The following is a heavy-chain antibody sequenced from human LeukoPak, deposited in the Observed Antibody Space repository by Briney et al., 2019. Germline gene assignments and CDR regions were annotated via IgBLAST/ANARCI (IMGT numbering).Heavy chain of an antibody. CDR1: GITFSSYD. Sequence: GGSLRLSCAASGITFSSYDMHWVRQATGKSPEWVSAINSAGDTYYSGSVKGRFTISRENAKNSLFLQMNSLRAGDTAVYYCARDGTTDRYNWFDSWGQGTLVTVSS. D-gene: IGHD1-7*01. J-gene: IGHJ5*01. CDR3: ARDGTTDRYNWFDS. CDR2: INSAGDT. V-gene: IGHV3-13*01.